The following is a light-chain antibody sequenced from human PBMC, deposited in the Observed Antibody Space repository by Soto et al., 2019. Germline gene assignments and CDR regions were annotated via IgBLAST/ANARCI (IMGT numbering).Light chain of an antibody. Sequence: QSVLTQPASVSGSPRQSITISCTGTSSDVGSYNLVTWYQHNPGKAPKLLIYDVSKWPSGVSNRFSGSKSGNTASLTIFGLQAEDEADYYCCSYTSGSTYVFGTGTKVTVL. CDR1: SSDVGSYNL. J-gene: IGLJ1*01. V-gene: IGLV2-23*02. CDR2: DVS. CDR3: CSYTSGSTYV.